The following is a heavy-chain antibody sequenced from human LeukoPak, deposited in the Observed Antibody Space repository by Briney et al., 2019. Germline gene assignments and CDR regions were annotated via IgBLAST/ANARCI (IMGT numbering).Heavy chain of an antibody. CDR3: ARALRYFDWRDAFDI. Sequence: APVKDSCKASGYTFTGYYMHWVRQAPGQGLEWMGWINPNSGGTNYAQKFQGRVTMTRDTSISTAYMELSRLRSDDTAVYYCARALRYFDWRDAFDIWGQGTMVTVSS. CDR2: INPNSGGT. J-gene: IGHJ3*02. V-gene: IGHV1-2*02. CDR1: GYTFTGYY. D-gene: IGHD3-9*01.